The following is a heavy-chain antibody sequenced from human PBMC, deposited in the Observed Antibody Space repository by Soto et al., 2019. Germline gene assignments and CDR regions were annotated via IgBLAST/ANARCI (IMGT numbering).Heavy chain of an antibody. Sequence: EVQLLESGGGLVQPGGSLRLSCTASGFPFSSFAMSWVRQAPGKGLEWVSLISGSGGVTYYADSVKGRFTISRDNSKNTLYLQMNSLRAEDTAVYYCARSSWEQQLVRLLDYWGQGTLVTVSS. CDR3: ARSSWEQQLVRLLDY. CDR2: ISGSGGVT. V-gene: IGHV3-23*01. J-gene: IGHJ4*02. CDR1: GFPFSSFA. D-gene: IGHD6-13*01.